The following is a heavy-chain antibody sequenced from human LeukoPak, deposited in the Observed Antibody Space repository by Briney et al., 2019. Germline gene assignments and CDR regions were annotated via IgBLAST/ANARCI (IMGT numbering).Heavy chain of an antibody. V-gene: IGHV3-7*03. Sequence: GGSLRLSCAASAGFPFSDYWMNWIRQGPGKGLEWVAIISQDGREKLYVDSVKGRFTISRDNAKSSLYLQINSLRAEDTAVYYSVGGIGWQPDYWGQGTLVTVSS. CDR2: ISQDGREK. CDR1: AGFPFSDYW. D-gene: IGHD6-19*01. J-gene: IGHJ4*02. CDR3: VGGIGWQPDY.